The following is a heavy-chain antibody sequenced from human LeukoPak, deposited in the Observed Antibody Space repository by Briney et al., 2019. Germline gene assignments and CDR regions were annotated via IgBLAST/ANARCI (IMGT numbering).Heavy chain of an antibody. CDR3: AKNVDYSSRGADY. CDR2: INPNSGGT. CDR1: GYTFTGYY. J-gene: IGHJ4*02. Sequence: ASVKVSCKASGYTFTGYYMHWVRQAPGQGLEWMGWINPNSGGTNYAQKFQGRVTMTRDTSISTAYMELSRLRSDDTAVYYCAKNVDYSSRGADYWGQGTLVTVSS. D-gene: IGHD6-19*01. V-gene: IGHV1-2*02.